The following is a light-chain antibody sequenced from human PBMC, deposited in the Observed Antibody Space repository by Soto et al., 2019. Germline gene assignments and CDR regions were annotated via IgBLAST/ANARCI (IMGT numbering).Light chain of an antibody. CDR3: QHRSNWWT. CDR1: QSISSY. V-gene: IGKV3-11*01. CDR2: DAS. Sequence: EIVLTQSPATLSLSPGERATLSCRASQSISSYLGWYQQKPGQAPRLLIYDASNRAPGIPARFSGSGSGTDFTLTISSLEPEDFAVDYCQHRSNWWTFGQGTKVEIK. J-gene: IGKJ1*01.